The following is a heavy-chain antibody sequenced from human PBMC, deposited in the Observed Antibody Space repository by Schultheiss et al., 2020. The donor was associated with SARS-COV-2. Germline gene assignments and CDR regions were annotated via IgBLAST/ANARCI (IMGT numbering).Heavy chain of an antibody. D-gene: IGHD5-18*01. J-gene: IGHJ6*02. CDR1: GFTFSSYS. V-gene: IGHV3-21*01. CDR3: ARGGGHTPMVAYYYYGMDI. Sequence: GGSLRLSCAASGFTFSSYSMNWVRQAPGKGLEWVSSISSSSSYIYYADSVKGRFTISRDNAKNSLYLQMNSLRAEDTAVYYCARGGGHTPMVAYYYYGMDIWGQGTTVTVSS. CDR2: ISSSSSYI.